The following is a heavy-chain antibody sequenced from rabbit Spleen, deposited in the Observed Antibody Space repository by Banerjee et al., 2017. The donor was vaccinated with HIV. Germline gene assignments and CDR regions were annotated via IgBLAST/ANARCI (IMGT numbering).Heavy chain of an antibody. CDR1: GFSFSAGYY. V-gene: IGHV1S40*01. Sequence: QSLEESGGDLVKPGASLTLTCTASGFSFSAGYYMCWVRQAPGKGLEWISCIADSSSGFTYSATWAKGRFTCSKTSSTTVTLQMTSLTAADTATYFCASGYSDIYFDLWGPGTLVTVS. J-gene: IGHJ4*01. CDR3: ASGYSDIYFDL. CDR2: IADSSSGFT.